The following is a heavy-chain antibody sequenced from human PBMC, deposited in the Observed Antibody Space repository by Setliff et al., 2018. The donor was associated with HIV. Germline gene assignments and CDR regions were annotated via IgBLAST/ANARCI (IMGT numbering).Heavy chain of an antibody. V-gene: IGHV1-24*01. Sequence: ASVKVSCKVSGYTLTKLSIHWVRQAPGKGLEWMGGFDPEKGETVYAQKFQGRVTITRDTSASTAYMELSSLTSEDTAVYYCAKGGDRAMINFDHWGQGTLVTVSS. D-gene: IGHD5-18*01. J-gene: IGHJ4*02. CDR3: AKGGDRAMINFDH. CDR2: FDPEKGET. CDR1: GYTLTKLS.